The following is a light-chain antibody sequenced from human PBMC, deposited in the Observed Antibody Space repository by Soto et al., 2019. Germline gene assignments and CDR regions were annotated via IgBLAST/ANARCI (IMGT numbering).Light chain of an antibody. CDR2: ENA. V-gene: IGLV1-40*01. Sequence: QSVLTQPPSVSGAPGQRVIISCTGSSSNIGAGSDVHWYQQLPGTTPKLLIHENANRPSGVPDRFSGFKSGTSASLTITGLQAEDEADYYCQSYDSSLSALIFGGGTKLTVL. CDR1: SSNIGAGSD. CDR3: QSYDSSLSALI. J-gene: IGLJ2*01.